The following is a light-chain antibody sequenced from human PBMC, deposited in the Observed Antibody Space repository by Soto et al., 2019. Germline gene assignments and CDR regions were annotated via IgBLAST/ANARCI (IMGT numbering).Light chain of an antibody. CDR2: DNN. Sequence: HCVLTHAASVSAAPGDKVTIFSSGSSSNIGNNYVSWYQQLPGTAPKLLIYDNNKRPSGIPDRFSGSKSGTSATLGITGLQTGDEADYYCGTWDSSLSAVYVFGTGTKVTVL. J-gene: IGLJ1*01. V-gene: IGLV1-51*01. CDR3: GTWDSSLSAVYV. CDR1: SSNIGNNY.